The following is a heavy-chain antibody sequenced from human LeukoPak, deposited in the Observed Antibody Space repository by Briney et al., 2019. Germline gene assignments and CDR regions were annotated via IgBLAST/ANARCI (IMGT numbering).Heavy chain of an antibody. Sequence: SETLSLTCAVYGGSFSGYYWSWIRQPPGKGVEWIGEINHSGSTNYNPSLKSRVTISVDTSKNQFSLKLSSVTAADTAVYYCARHGYYYYMDVWGKGTTVTISS. CDR2: INHSGST. J-gene: IGHJ6*03. V-gene: IGHV4-34*01. CDR3: ARHGYYYYMDV. CDR1: GGSFSGYY.